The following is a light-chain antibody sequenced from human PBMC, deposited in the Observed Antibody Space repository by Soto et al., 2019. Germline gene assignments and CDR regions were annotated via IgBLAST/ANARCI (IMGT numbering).Light chain of an antibody. Sequence: IVLTQSPGTLSLSPGERATLSCRASQSVSGSYLAWYHQRPGQAPRLLIYGASSRATGIPDRFSGSGSGTDFTLTISRLEPEDFAVYYCQQSSSSSWTFGQGTKVEIK. J-gene: IGKJ1*01. V-gene: IGKV3-20*01. CDR2: GAS. CDR1: QSVSGSY. CDR3: QQSSSSSWT.